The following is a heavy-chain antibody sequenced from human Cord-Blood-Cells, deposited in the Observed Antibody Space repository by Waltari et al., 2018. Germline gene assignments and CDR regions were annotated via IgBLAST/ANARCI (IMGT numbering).Heavy chain of an antibody. CDR2: IYYSGST. CDR3: ARLGYCSGGSCYTHGAFDI. CDR1: GGSISSYY. D-gene: IGHD2-15*01. J-gene: IGHJ3*02. Sequence: QVQLQESGPGLVKPSETLSLTCTVSGGSISSYYWSWIRQPPGKGLEWLGYIYYSGSTNHNPSLKSRVTISVDTSKNQFSLKLSSVTAADTAVYYCARLGYCSGGSCYTHGAFDIWGQGTMVTVSS. V-gene: IGHV4-59*08.